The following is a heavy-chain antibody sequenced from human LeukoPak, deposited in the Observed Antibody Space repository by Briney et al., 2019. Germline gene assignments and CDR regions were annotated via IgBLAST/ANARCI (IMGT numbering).Heavy chain of an antibody. CDR2: ISGSGGST. CDR3: AKERGIAVAGTSRYFDY. V-gene: IGHV3-23*01. Sequence: GGSLRLSCAASGFTFSNYAMSWVRQAPGKGLEWVSGISGSGGSTYYADSVKGRLTISRDNAKNSLYLQMNSLRAEDTALYYCAKERGIAVAGTSRYFDYWGQGTLVTVSS. CDR1: GFTFSNYA. J-gene: IGHJ4*02. D-gene: IGHD6-19*01.